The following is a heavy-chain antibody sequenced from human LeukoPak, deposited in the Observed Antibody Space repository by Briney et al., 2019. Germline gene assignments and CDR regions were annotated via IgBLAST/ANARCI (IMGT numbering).Heavy chain of an antibody. D-gene: IGHD6-6*01. Sequence: TASETLSLTCAVYGGSFSGYYWSWIRQPPGKGLEWIGEINHSGSTNYNPSLKSRVTISVDTSKNQFSLKLGSVTAADTAVYYCARENYNPWYSSSSGWFDPWGQGTLVTVSS. CDR2: INHSGST. J-gene: IGHJ5*02. CDR3: ARENYNPWYSSSSGWFDP. V-gene: IGHV4-34*01. CDR1: GGSFSGYY.